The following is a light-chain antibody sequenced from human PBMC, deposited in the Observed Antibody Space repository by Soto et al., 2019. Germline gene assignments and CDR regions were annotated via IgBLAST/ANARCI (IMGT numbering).Light chain of an antibody. J-gene: IGKJ1*01. CDR1: QGIRND. Sequence: DIQMTQSPSSLSASVGDRVTITCRASQGIRNDLGWYQLKPGKPPRLLIYAASSLQSGVPSRFSGSGSGTDFTLTISSLQPEDFATYSCQQSYNSPQTFGRGTKVDIK. CDR2: AAS. CDR3: QQSYNSPQT. V-gene: IGKV1-39*01.